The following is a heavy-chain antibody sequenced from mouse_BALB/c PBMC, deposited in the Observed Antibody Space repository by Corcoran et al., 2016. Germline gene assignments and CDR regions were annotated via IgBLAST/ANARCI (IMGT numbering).Heavy chain of an antibody. CDR3: ARLYTGVAMDY. J-gene: IGHJ4*01. Sequence: EVQLQQSGPELVKPGDSVKMSCKASGYTLTSYGMHWVKQKPGQVLEWIGSINPYNDGTKYNEKFKGKATLTSAQSSSTAYMELSSLTSEDSAVYYCARLYTGVAMDYWGQATSVTVSS. D-gene: IGHD1-1*01. CDR2: INPYNDGT. CDR1: GYTLTSYG. V-gene: IGHV1S136*01.